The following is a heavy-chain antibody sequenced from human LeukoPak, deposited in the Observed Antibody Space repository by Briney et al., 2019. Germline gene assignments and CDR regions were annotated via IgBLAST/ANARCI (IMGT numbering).Heavy chain of an antibody. Sequence: PSQTLSLTCAVSGGSISSGGYSWSWIRQPPGKGLEWIGYIYHSGSSYYNPSLKSRVTISVDRSKNQFSLKLSSVTAADTAVYYCVRDVSQRRHFDYWGQGTLVTVSS. CDR3: VRDVSQRRHFDY. V-gene: IGHV4-30-2*01. CDR1: GGSISSGGYS. CDR2: IYHSGSS. D-gene: IGHD1-1*01. J-gene: IGHJ4*02.